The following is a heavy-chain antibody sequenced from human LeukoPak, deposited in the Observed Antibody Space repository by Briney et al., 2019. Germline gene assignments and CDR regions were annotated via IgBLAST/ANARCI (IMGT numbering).Heavy chain of an antibody. CDR1: GFTFSTYS. V-gene: IGHV3-23*01. CDR2: LSGSGDTT. J-gene: IGHJ4*02. D-gene: IGHD6-19*01. Sequence: PGGSLRLSCAASGFTFSTYSMTWIRQAPGKGLEWVSVLSGSGDTTFYADSVKGRFTISRDNSKNTLYLQMNSLRAEDTAVYYCAKEGPYSSGWVDYWGQGTLVTVSS. CDR3: AKEGPYSSGWVDY.